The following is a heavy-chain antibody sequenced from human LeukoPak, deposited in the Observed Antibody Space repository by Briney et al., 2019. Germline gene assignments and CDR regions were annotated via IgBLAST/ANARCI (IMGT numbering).Heavy chain of an antibody. V-gene: IGHV4-34*01. CDR3: VTYYYGSSAPKRNY. D-gene: IGHD3-22*01. J-gene: IGHJ4*02. CDR1: GVSFSDYF. Sequence: PSEALSLTCAVYGVSFSDYFWSWIRQPPGKGLEWIGEISHSGSTTYNPSLRSRVTISGDTSKKQFSLKLSSVTAADTAVYYCVTYYYGSSAPKRNYWGQGILVTVSS. CDR2: ISHSGST.